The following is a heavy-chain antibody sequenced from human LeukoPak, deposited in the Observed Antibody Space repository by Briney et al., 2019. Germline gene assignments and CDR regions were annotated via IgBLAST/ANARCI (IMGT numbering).Heavy chain of an antibody. Sequence: SVMVSCKASGGTFSNYVISWVRQAPGQGLEWMGGIIPIFGTANYAQKFQGRVTITTDESTSTAYMELSSLRSEDTAVYYCASQGDYYDSSGYYYWGQGTLVTVSS. CDR1: GGTFSNYV. V-gene: IGHV1-69*05. CDR3: ASQGDYYDSSGYYY. J-gene: IGHJ4*02. CDR2: IIPIFGTA. D-gene: IGHD3-22*01.